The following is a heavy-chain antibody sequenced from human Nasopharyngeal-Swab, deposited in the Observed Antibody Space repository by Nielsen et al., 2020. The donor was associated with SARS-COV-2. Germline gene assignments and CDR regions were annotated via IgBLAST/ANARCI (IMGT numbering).Heavy chain of an antibody. CDR2: IYYSGST. CDR1: GGSISSYY. CDR3: ARDAKGWFDP. J-gene: IGHJ5*02. V-gene: IGHV4-59*01. Sequence: SETLSLTCTVSGGSISSYYWSWIRQPPGKGLEWIGYIYYSGSTNYNPSFKSRVTISVDTSKNQFSLKLSSVTAADTAVYYCARDAKGWFDPWGQGTLVTVSS.